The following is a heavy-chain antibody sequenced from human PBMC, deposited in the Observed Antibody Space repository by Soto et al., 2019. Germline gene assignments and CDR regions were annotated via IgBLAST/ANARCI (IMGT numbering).Heavy chain of an antibody. CDR1: GFTFSDYY. Sequence: VQLVESGGGLVKPGGSLRLSCAASGFTFSDYYMSWIRQAPGKGLEWVSAISGSGGSTYYADSVKGRFTISRDNSKNTLYLQMNSLRVEDTAVYYCAKYYGGNSDWYFDLWGRGTLVTVSS. CDR2: ISGSGGST. CDR3: AKYYGGNSDWYFDL. V-gene: IGHV3-23*04. J-gene: IGHJ2*01. D-gene: IGHD4-17*01.